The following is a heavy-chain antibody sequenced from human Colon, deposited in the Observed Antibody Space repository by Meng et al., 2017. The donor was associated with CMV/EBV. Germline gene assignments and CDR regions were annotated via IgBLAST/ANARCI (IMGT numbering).Heavy chain of an antibody. CDR3: TRGYSGIDIYAFDI. CDR2: AANKADSYTT. CDR1: GFDFNFYA. V-gene: IGHV3-72*01. Sequence: GESLKISCVASGFDFNFYAMTWVRQAPGKGLEWVGRAANKADSYTTEYAASVKGRFTFSRDDSENSVYLQMNSLKSEDTAVYYCTRGYSGIDIYAFDIWGQGTMVTVSS. J-gene: IGHJ3*02. D-gene: IGHD1-26*01.